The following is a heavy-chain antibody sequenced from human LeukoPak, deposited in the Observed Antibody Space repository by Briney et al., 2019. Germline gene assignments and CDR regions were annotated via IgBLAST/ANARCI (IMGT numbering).Heavy chain of an antibody. CDR3: ARVISSGPLLAFDI. V-gene: IGHV4-4*02. Sequence: PSGTLSLTCAVSGDSISSDIWWNWVRQPPGKGLEWIGEIHHSGGINYNPSLKSRVTISLDKSKNQFSLKLSSVTAADTAVYYCARVISSGPLLAFDIWGQGTMVTVSS. D-gene: IGHD3-22*01. J-gene: IGHJ3*02. CDR1: GDSISSDIW. CDR2: IHHSGGI.